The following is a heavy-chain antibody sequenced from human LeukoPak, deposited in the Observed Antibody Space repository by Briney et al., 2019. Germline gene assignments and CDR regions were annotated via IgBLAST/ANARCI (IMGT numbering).Heavy chain of an antibody. D-gene: IGHD5-12*01. J-gene: IGHJ5*02. Sequence: ASVQVSCQTSGGPFRTYAFSWVRPAPGQGPEWLGGIIPLFNTPNYAPKLQGRVTLTADESTATVYMELRSLRSDDTAVYYCARDDENILATISWGQGTPVTVS. V-gene: IGHV1-69*13. CDR1: GGPFRTYA. CDR2: IIPLFNTP. CDR3: ARDDENILATIS.